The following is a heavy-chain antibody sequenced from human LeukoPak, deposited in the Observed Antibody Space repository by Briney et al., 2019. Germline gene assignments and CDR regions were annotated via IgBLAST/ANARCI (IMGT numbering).Heavy chain of an antibody. D-gene: IGHD5-18*01. J-gene: IGHJ4*02. V-gene: IGHV3-23*01. CDR1: GFTFSSYA. CDR3: ARGSRGYTYG. CDR2: ISDSGGTT. Sequence: GGSLRLSCAASGFTFSSYAMSWVRQAPGKGLEWVSGISDSGGTTYYADSVRGRFTLSRDNSKSTLYLQMNSLRAEDTAVYYCARGSRGYTYGWGQGTLVTVSS.